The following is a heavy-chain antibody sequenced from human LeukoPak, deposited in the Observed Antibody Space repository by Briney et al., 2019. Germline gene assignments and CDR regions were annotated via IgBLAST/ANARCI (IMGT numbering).Heavy chain of an antibody. J-gene: IGHJ5*02. V-gene: IGHV3-48*01. D-gene: IGHD2-21*01. CDR1: GLTFSTYE. Sequence: PGGSLRLSCAASGLTFSTYEMNWVRQAPGKGLEWVSYISSGTSTIHYADSVKGRFTISRDNSKNTLYLQMNSLRAEDTAVYYCARDCSGFDPWGQGTLVTVSS. CDR2: ISSGTSTI. CDR3: ARDCSGFDP.